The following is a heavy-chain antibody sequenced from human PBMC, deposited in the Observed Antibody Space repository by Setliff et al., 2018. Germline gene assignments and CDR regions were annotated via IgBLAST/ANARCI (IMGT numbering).Heavy chain of an antibody. Sequence: SETLSLSCTVSGGSISSSSYYWGWIRQPPGKGLEWIGSIYYSGSTYYNPSLKSRVTISVDTSKNQFSLKLSSVTAADTAVYYCARSVVVIAYDAFDIWGQGTMVTVS. CDR3: ARSVVVIAYDAFDI. CDR1: GGSISSSSYY. V-gene: IGHV4-39*01. D-gene: IGHD2-21*01. J-gene: IGHJ3*02. CDR2: IYYSGST.